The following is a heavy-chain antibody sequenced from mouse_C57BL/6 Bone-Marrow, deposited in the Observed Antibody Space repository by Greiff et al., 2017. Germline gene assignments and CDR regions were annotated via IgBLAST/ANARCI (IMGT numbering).Heavy chain of an antibody. Sequence: VQLQQSGPELVKPGASVKLSCKASGYTFTSYDMNWVKQRPGQGLEWIGWIYPRDGSTKYNEKFKGKATLTVDTSSSTAYMERHSLTSEDSAVYVCARDYGGGYWYFDVWGTGTTVTVSS. CDR2: IYPRDGST. CDR1: GYTFTSYD. D-gene: IGHD1-2*01. J-gene: IGHJ1*03. CDR3: ARDYGGGYWYFDV. V-gene: IGHV1-85*01.